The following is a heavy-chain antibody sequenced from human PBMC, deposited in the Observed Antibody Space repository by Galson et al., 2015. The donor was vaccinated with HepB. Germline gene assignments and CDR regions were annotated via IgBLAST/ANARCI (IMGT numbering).Heavy chain of an antibody. Sequence: SLRLSCAASGFTFSSYWMSWVRQAPGKGLEWVANIKQDGSEKYYVDSVKGRFTISRDNAKNSLYLQMNSLRAEDTAVYYCARGDYGDYLPSYFDYWGQGTLVTVSS. CDR3: ARGDYGDYLPSYFDY. V-gene: IGHV3-7*03. J-gene: IGHJ4*02. D-gene: IGHD4-17*01. CDR1: GFTFSSYW. CDR2: IKQDGSEK.